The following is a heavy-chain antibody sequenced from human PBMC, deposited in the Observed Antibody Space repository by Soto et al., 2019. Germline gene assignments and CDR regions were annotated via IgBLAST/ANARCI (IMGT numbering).Heavy chain of an antibody. CDR2: INHSGST. Sequence: SETLSLTCAVYGGSFSGYYWSWIRQPPGKGLEWIGEINHSGSTNYNPSLKSRVTISVDTSKNQFSLKLSSVTAADTAVYYCARYRGSSWDAWGQGTLVTVSS. D-gene: IGHD6-13*01. V-gene: IGHV4-34*01. J-gene: IGHJ5*02. CDR1: GGSFSGYY. CDR3: ARYRGSSWDA.